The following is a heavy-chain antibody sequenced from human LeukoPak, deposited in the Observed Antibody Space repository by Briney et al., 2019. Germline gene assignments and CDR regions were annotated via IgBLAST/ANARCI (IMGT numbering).Heavy chain of an antibody. CDR2: ISYDGSNK. CDR3: AKDSVVVPAAMVY. D-gene: IGHD2-2*01. J-gene: IGHJ4*02. CDR1: GFTFSSYG. Sequence: GRSLRLSCAASGFTFSSYGMHWVRQAPGKGLEWVAVISYDGSNKYYADSVKGRFTISRDNSKNTLYLRMNSLRAEDTAVYYCAKDSVVVPAAMVYWGQGTLVTVSS. V-gene: IGHV3-30*18.